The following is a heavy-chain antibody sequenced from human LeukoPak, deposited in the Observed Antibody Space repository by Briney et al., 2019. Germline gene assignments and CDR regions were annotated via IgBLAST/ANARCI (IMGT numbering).Heavy chain of an antibody. D-gene: IGHD6-19*01. J-gene: IGHJ4*02. CDR1: GFTFSNYG. CDR3: AKGRGSSGYIYFDY. CDR2: IRYDGSEK. Sequence: GGSLRLSCAASGFTFSNYGMHWVRQAPGKGLEWVAFIRYDGSEKYFAESVEGRFTISRDNSKDMLHLQMNSLRAEDTAVYYCAKGRGSSGYIYFDYWGQGTLVTVSS. V-gene: IGHV3-30*02.